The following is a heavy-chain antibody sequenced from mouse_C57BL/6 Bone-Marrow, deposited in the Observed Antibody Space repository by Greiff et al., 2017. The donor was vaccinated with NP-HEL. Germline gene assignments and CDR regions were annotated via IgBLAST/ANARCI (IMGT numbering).Heavy chain of an antibody. D-gene: IGHD4-1*01. Sequence: QVQLKQPGAELVKPGASVKVSCKASGYTFTSYWMHWVKQRPGQGLEWIGRIHPSDSDTNYNQTFKGKATLTVDKSSSTAYMQRSSLTSEDSAVYYCTISNWVCAYWGQGTLVTVSA. V-gene: IGHV1-74*01. CDR3: TISNWVCAY. CDR1: GYTFTSYW. CDR2: IHPSDSDT. J-gene: IGHJ3*01.